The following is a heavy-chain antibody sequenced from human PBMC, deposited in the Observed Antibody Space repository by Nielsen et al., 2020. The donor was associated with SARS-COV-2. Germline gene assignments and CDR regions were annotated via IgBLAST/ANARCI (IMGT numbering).Heavy chain of an antibody. V-gene: IGHV4-34*01. D-gene: IGHD6-6*01. CDR2: INHGGST. Sequence: RQAPGKGLEWIGEINHGGSTNYNPSLKSRVTISVDTSKNQFSLKLSSVTAADTAVYYCARGGYSSSSGRRYYYYMDVWGKGTTVTVSS. J-gene: IGHJ6*03. CDR3: ARGGYSSSSGRRYYYYMDV.